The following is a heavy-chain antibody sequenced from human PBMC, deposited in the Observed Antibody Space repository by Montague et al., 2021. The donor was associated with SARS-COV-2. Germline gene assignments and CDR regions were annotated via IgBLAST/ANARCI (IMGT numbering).Heavy chain of an antibody. Sequence: SETLSLTCAVYGGSFSGYYWSWIRQPPGKGLEWIGEINHSGNTNYNPSLKSRVTISVDTSKNQFSLKLSSATAADTAVYYCARGSWDIVVVTAIRDGYYGMDVWGQGTTVTVSS. CDR2: INHSGNT. V-gene: IGHV4-34*01. J-gene: IGHJ6*02. CDR3: ARGSWDIVVVTAIRDGYYGMDV. D-gene: IGHD2-21*02. CDR1: GGSFSGYY.